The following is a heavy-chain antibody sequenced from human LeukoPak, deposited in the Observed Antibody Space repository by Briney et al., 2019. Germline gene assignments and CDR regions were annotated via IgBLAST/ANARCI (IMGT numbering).Heavy chain of an antibody. Sequence: GGSLRLSCAASGFTFSSYWMSWVRQAPGKGLEWVANIKQDGSEKYYVDSVKGRFTISRDNAKNSLYLQMNSLRAEDTAVYYCTRIYKLAYFDYWGQGTLVTVSS. CDR2: IKQDGSEK. CDR1: GFTFSSYW. CDR3: TRIYKLAYFDY. D-gene: IGHD1-1*01. J-gene: IGHJ4*02. V-gene: IGHV3-7*01.